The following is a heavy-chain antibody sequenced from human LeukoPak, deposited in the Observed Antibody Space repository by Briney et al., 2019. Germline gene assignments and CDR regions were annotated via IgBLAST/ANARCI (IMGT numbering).Heavy chain of an antibody. J-gene: IGHJ4*02. D-gene: IGHD3-10*01. CDR3: ARVASDGSGSYYRGIDY. CDR2: IKEDGSEK. Sequence: GGSLRLSCAASGFTFSGYWMSWVRQAPGKGLEWVANIKEDGSEKHYVDSVKGRFTISRDNAKNSLHLQMNSMRVEDTAVYYCARVASDGSGSYYRGIDYWGQGTLVTVSS. CDR1: GFTFSGYW. V-gene: IGHV3-7*01.